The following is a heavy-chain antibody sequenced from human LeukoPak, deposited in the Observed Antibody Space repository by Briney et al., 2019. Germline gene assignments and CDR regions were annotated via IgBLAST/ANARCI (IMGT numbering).Heavy chain of an antibody. Sequence: PSETLSLTCAVYGGSFSGYYWSWIRQPPGKGLEWIGEINHSGSTNYNPSLKSRVTISVDTSKNQFSLKLSSVTAADTAVYYCARHRLSGYYDTGGHYNFDYWGQGTLVTVSS. CDR3: ARHRLSGYYDTGGHYNFDY. D-gene: IGHD3-22*01. CDR1: GGSFSGYY. J-gene: IGHJ4*02. CDR2: INHSGST. V-gene: IGHV4-34*01.